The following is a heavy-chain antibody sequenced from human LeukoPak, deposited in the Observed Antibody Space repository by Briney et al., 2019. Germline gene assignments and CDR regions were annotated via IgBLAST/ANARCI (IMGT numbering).Heavy chain of an antibody. Sequence: SETLSLTCSVSGGSISSYYWSWIRQPPGKGLEWIGYVHYNGSTYDNPSLKSRVTILKDTFKNQFSLNLSSVTATDTAVYYCARLGFYGGVPYFDYWGQGTLVTVSS. J-gene: IGHJ4*02. CDR2: VHYNGST. V-gene: IGHV4-59*08. CDR1: GGSISSYY. D-gene: IGHD4-23*01. CDR3: ARLGFYGGVPYFDY.